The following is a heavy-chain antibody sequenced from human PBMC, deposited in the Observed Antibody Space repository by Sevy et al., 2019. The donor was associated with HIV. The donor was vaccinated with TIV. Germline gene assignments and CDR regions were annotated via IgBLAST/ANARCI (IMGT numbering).Heavy chain of an antibody. CDR2: INPNGGST. D-gene: IGHD2-21*02. Sequence: ASVKVSCQASGYTFTRYEIHWVRQAPGQGLEWMGIINPNGGSTGYAQNFQGRVTMTRDTSTSTVYMELSSLRSDDTAVYYCARATSSGGYCYYFDSWGQGTLVTVSS. CDR1: GYTFTRYE. V-gene: IGHV1-46*01. CDR3: ARATSSGGYCYYFDS. J-gene: IGHJ4*02.